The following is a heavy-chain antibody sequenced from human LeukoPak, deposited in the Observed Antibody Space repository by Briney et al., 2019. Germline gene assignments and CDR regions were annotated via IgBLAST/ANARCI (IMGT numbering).Heavy chain of an antibody. CDR2: INHSGST. D-gene: IGHD3-3*01. J-gene: IGHJ4*02. V-gene: IGHV4-34*01. CDR1: GGSFSGYY. Sequence: SETLSLTCAIYGGSFSGYYWSWIRQPPGKGLEWIGEINHSGSTNYNPSLKSRVTISVDTSKNQFSLKLSSVTAADTAVYYCARMIGAYYDFWSGYSSDYWGQGTLVTVSS. CDR3: ARMIGAYYDFWSGYSSDY.